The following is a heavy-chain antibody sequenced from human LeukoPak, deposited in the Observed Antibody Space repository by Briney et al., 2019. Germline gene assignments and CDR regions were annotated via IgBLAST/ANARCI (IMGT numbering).Heavy chain of an antibody. V-gene: IGHV3-53*01. J-gene: IGHJ4*02. CDR1: GFTVSSNY. Sequence: GGSLRLSCAASGFTVSSNYMSWVRQAPGKGLEWVSVIYSGGSTYYADSVKGRFTISRDNSKSTLYLQMNSLRAEDTAVYYCARRYSSSSDFDYWGQGTLVTVSS. CDR3: ARRYSSSSDFDY. CDR2: IYSGGST. D-gene: IGHD6-13*01.